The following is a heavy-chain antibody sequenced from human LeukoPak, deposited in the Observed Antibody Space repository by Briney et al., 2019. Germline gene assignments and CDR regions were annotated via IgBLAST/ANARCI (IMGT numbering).Heavy chain of an antibody. D-gene: IGHD3-16*01. J-gene: IGHJ3*02. Sequence: ASETLSLTCTVSGGSISSSSYYWGWIRQPPGKGLEWIGSIYYSGSTYYNPSLKSRVTISVDTSKNQFSLKLSSVTAADTAVYYCARDRFAGGDALDIWGQGTMVTVSS. CDR1: GGSISSSSYY. V-gene: IGHV4-39*07. CDR3: ARDRFAGGDALDI. CDR2: IYYSGST.